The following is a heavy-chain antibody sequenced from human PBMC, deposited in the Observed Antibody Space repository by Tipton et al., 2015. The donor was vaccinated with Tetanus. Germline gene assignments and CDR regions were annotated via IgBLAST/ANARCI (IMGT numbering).Heavy chain of an antibody. D-gene: IGHD3-22*01. CDR2: IDPNSGGT. CDR3: ARDRGDYIYYGMDV. J-gene: IGHJ6*02. Sequence: QLVQSGAEVKKPGASVKASCKASGYTFTGYYIYWVRQAPGQGLEWMGWIDPNSGGTVYAQKFQGRVTMTRDTSISTAYMELRSLGSDDTAVYYCARDRGDYIYYGMDVWGPGTTVTVS. CDR1: GYTFTGYY. V-gene: IGHV1-2*02.